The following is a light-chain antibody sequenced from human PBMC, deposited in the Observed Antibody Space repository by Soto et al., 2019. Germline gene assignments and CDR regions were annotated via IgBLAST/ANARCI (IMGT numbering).Light chain of an antibody. Sequence: DIQMTQSPSSLSASFGDRVTLTCRASQSIDTYLNWYQQKPGTAPKLLMYAASTLHSGVPSRFSVSGSGTDFTLSISALLSEDFANYLGQPNYCSPYTVGQGTKLEI. CDR3: QPNYCSPYT. J-gene: IGKJ2*01. CDR1: QSIDTY. CDR2: AAS. V-gene: IGKV1-39*01.